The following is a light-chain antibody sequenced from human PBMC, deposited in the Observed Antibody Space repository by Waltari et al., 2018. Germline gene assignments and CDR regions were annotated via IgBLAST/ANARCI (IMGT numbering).Light chain of an antibody. CDR2: EVN. J-gene: IGLJ1*01. CDR1: SRDVGRCNL. Sequence: QSALTQPASVSGSPGQSITVSCTGTSRDVGRCNLVSWFQQYPDTAPKLIIFEVNKRPSGVSNRFSGSKSGNTASLTISGLQAGDEADYYCCSYAGSGIYVFGTGAKVTVL. V-gene: IGLV2-23*02. CDR3: CSYAGSGIYV.